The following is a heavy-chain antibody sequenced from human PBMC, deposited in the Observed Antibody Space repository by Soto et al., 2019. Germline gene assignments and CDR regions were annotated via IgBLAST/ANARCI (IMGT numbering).Heavy chain of an antibody. CDR3: ARDSPNDDTSGYYDY. Sequence: EVQLVESGGGLVQPGGSLRLSCAASGFTFSTYWMRWVRQAPGKGLEWVANINQDGSAKYYVDSVKGRFTISRDNVKNSLYLQMNSLRAEDTAVYYCARDSPNDDTSGYYDYWGQGTLVTVSS. J-gene: IGHJ4*02. CDR2: INQDGSAK. V-gene: IGHV3-7*01. CDR1: GFTFSTYW. D-gene: IGHD3-22*01.